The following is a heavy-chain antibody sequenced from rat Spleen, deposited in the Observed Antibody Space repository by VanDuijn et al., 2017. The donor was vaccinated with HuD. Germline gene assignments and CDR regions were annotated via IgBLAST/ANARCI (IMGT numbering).Heavy chain of an antibody. J-gene: IGHJ4*01. Sequence: EVQLVESGGGLVQPGRSLKLSCAASGFTFSDYTMAWVRQAPKMGLEWVATIIYDGSRTYYRDSVKGRFTISRDNAKSTLYLQMNSLRSEDTATYYCTREEYEGVMDAWGQGASVTVSS. CDR2: IIYDGSRT. D-gene: IGHD4-2*01. V-gene: IGHV5-7*01. CDR3: TREEYEGVMDA. CDR1: GFTFSDYT.